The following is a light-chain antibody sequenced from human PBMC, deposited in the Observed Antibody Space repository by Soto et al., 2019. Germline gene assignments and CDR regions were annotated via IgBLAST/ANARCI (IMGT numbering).Light chain of an antibody. V-gene: IGKV1-13*02. CDR2: DAS. CDR3: QQFNSYPPFT. J-gene: IGKJ3*01. CDR1: QGISSA. Sequence: AIPLTQSPSSLSASVGDRVTITCRASQGISSALAWYQQKPGKAPKLLIYDASSLESGVPSRFSGSGSGTDFTLTISSLQPEDFAIYYCQQFNSYPPFTFGPGTKVDIK.